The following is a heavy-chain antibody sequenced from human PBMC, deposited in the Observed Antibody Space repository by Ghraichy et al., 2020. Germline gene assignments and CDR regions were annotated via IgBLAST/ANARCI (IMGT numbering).Heavy chain of an antibody. CDR2: IYQSGNT. V-gene: IGHV4-30-2*01. CDR3: ARGDGRYYYMDV. CDR1: GDSIRSGGYS. J-gene: IGHJ6*03. Sequence: LRLSCSVSGDSIRSGGYSWNWIRQPPGKGLEWIGYIYQSGNTYHNPSLMSRVTMSIDRSKNQFSLTLSSVTAADSATYYCARGDGRYYYMDVWGKGTTVTVSS.